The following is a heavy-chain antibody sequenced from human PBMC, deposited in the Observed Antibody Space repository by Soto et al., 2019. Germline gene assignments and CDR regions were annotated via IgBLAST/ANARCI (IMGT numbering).Heavy chain of an antibody. CDR1: GFSLSTSGVG. V-gene: IGHV2-5*01. CDR3: AHSAQRLAAAGPNGFSH. D-gene: IGHD6-13*01. Sequence: SGPTLVNPTQTLTLTCTFSGFSLSTSGVGVGWIRQPPGKALEWLALIYWNDDKRYSPSLKSRLTITKDTSKNHVVLTMTNTERVDNAASYCAHSAQRLAAAGPNGFSHWGQ. CDR2: IYWNDDK. J-gene: IGHJ5*02.